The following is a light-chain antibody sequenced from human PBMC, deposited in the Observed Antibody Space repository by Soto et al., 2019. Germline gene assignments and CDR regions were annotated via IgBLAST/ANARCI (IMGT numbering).Light chain of an antibody. CDR3: QQYDNWPQT. CDR2: GAS. J-gene: IGKJ1*01. Sequence: EIVMTQSPATLSVSPGERATLSCRASQSVSNNYLAWYQQKPGQAPRLLIYGASTRATGIPARFSGTGSGTDFTLTVSSLQSEDFAVYYCQQYDNWPQTFGQGTKVDI. CDR1: QSVSNN. V-gene: IGKV3-15*01.